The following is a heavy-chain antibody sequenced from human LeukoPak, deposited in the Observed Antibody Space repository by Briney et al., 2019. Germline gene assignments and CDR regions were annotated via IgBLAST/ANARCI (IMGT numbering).Heavy chain of an antibody. CDR2: IYYSGST. CDR1: GGSISSYY. CDR3: ARVRGYSCGRYYMDV. Sequence: PSETLSLTCTVSGGSISSYYWSWIRQPPGKGLEWIGYIYYSGSTNYNPSLKSRVTISVDTSKNQFSLKLSSVTAADTAVYYCARVRGYSCGRYYMDVWGKGTTFTVSS. J-gene: IGHJ6*03. D-gene: IGHD5-18*01. V-gene: IGHV4-59*01.